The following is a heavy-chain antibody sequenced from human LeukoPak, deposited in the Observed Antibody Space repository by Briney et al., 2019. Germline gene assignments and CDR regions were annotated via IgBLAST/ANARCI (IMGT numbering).Heavy chain of an antibody. V-gene: IGHV3-21*01. CDR2: ISSSSYI. CDR1: GFTFSSYS. CDR3: ARGERDGYNSDY. Sequence: GGSLXLSCAASGFTFSSYSMNWVRQAPGKGLEWVSSISSSSYIYYADSVKGRFTISRDNAKNSLYLQMNSLRAEDTAVYYCARGERDGYNSDYWGQGTLVTVSS. D-gene: IGHD5-24*01. J-gene: IGHJ4*02.